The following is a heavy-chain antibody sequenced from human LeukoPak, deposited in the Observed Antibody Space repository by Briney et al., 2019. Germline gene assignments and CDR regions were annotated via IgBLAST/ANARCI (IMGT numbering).Heavy chain of an antibody. J-gene: IGHJ4*02. CDR3: ATESLPYYDSSGYPNPFDY. Sequence: GASVKVSCKVSGYTLTELSMHWVRQAPGKGLEWMGGFVPEDGETIYAQKFQGRVTMTEDTSTDTAYMELSSLRSEDTAVYYCATESLPYYDSSGYPNPFDYWGQGTLVTVSS. D-gene: IGHD3-22*01. CDR2: FVPEDGET. CDR1: GYTLTELS. V-gene: IGHV1-24*01.